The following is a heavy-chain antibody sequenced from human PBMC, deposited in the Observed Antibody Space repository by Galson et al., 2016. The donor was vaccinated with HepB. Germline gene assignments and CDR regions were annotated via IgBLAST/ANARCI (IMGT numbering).Heavy chain of an antibody. CDR3: AKDSRRAGYSYGSSYFDY. Sequence: SLRLSCAASGFTFSNYAMRWVRQAPGKGLEWVAVISNDGRDKHYADSVKGRFTISRDKSKNTLYLQMSSLRAEDTAVYYCAKDSRRAGYSYGSSYFDYWGQGTLVTVSS. V-gene: IGHV3-30*18. J-gene: IGHJ4*02. CDR2: ISNDGRDK. CDR1: GFTFSNYA. D-gene: IGHD5-18*01.